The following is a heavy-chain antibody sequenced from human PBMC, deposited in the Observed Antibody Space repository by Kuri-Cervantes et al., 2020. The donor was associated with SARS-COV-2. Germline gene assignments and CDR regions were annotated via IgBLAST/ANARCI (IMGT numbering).Heavy chain of an antibody. J-gene: IGHJ5*02. CDR3: ARSQGYCTANSCSWNWFDP. CDR2: IIPTFDTA. V-gene: IGHV1-69*13. D-gene: IGHD2-8*02. CDR1: GGTSSSYS. Sequence: SVKVSCKASGGTSSSYSVNWVRQAPGQGLEWMGRIIPTFDTATYAQKFQGRVIFTADESSSTAYMEVNSLTSEDTAVYFCARSQGYCTANSCSWNWFDPWGQGTQVTVSS.